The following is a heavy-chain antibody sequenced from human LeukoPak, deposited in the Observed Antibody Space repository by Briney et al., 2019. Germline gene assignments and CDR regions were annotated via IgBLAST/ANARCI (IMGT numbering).Heavy chain of an antibody. CDR2: INPSGGST. CDR1: GYTFTSYY. Sequence: ASVKVSCKASGYTFTSYYMHWVRQAPGQGLEWMGIINPSGGSTSYAQKFQGRVTMTRDMSTSTVYMELSSLRSEDTAVYYCASDLTAAGSEFDYWGQGTLVTVSS. CDR3: ASDLTAAGSEFDY. D-gene: IGHD6-13*01. J-gene: IGHJ4*02. V-gene: IGHV1-46*01.